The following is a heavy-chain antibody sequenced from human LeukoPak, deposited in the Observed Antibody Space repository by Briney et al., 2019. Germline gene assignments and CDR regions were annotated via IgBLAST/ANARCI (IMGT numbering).Heavy chain of an antibody. D-gene: IGHD3-9*01. V-gene: IGHV4-34*01. CDR1: GGSFSGYY. J-gene: IGHJ4*02. Sequence: PSETLSLTCAVYGGSFSGYYWSWIRQPPGKELEWIGEINHSGSTNYNPSLKSRATISVDTSKNQFSLKLSSVTAADTAVYYCARGSTDWLYRGPFYYWGQGTLVTVSS. CDR2: INHSGST. CDR3: ARGSTDWLYRGPFYY.